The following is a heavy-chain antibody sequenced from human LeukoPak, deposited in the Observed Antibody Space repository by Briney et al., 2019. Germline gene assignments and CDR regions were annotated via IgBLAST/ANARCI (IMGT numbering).Heavy chain of an antibody. V-gene: IGHV3-48*03. CDR2: ISTSGSVI. Sequence: PGGSLRLSCTASGSTFSSYEMHWVRQAPGRGLEWVSYISTSGSVIYYAESVKGRFTISRDNVKNSVNLQMNSLRDEDTAVYYCARAWYPEYFQYWGQGTLVTVSS. D-gene: IGHD6-13*01. CDR1: GSTFSSYE. J-gene: IGHJ1*01. CDR3: ARAWYPEYFQY.